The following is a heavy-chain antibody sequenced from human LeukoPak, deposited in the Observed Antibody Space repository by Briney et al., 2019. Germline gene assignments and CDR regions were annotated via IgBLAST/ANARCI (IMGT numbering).Heavy chain of an antibody. CDR1: GGSIRTYY. CDR3: ARAGSGYYYDYYYYYMDV. CDR2: IYYSGST. J-gene: IGHJ6*03. D-gene: IGHD3-22*01. Sequence: SETLSLTCTVSGGSIRTYYWGWIRQPPGKGLEWIGYIYYSGSTNYNPSLKSRVTISVDTSKNQFSLKLSSVTAADTAVYYCARAGSGYYYDYYYYYMDVWGKGTTVTVS. V-gene: IGHV4-59*01.